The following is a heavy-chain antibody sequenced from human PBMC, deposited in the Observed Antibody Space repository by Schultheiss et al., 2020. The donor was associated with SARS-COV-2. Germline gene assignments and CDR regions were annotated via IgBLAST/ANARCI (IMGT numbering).Heavy chain of an antibody. Sequence: SETLSLTCTVSGGSISSYYWSWIRQPPGKGLEWIGYIYYSGSTYYNPSLKSRVTISVDTSKNQFSLKLSSVTAADTAMYYCARALYGDAFDIWGQGTMVTVSS. CDR2: IYYSGST. CDR1: GGSISSYY. CDR3: ARALYGDAFDI. V-gene: IGHV4-59*12. J-gene: IGHJ3*02. D-gene: IGHD3-16*01.